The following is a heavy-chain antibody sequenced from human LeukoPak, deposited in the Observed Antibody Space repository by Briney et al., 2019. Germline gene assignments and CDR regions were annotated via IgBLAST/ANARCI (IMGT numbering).Heavy chain of an antibody. V-gene: IGHV4-61*01. CDR1: GGSISSSSYY. CDR3: ARDLGYSNYVRRYYYGMDV. Sequence: SETLSLTCTVSGGSISSSSYYWSWIRQPPGKGLEWIGYIYYSGSTNYNPSLKSRVTISVDTSKNQFSLKLSSVTAADTAVYYCARDLGYSNYVRRYYYGMDVWGQGTTVTVSS. D-gene: IGHD4-11*01. CDR2: IYYSGST. J-gene: IGHJ6*02.